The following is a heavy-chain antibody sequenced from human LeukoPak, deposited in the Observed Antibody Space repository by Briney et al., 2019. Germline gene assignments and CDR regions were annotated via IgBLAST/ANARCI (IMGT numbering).Heavy chain of an antibody. D-gene: IGHD6-19*01. CDR2: TNPNSGGT. V-gene: IGHV1-2*02. J-gene: IGHJ4*02. CDR1: GYTFTSYD. CDR3: ARSSEIYSSGWYN. Sequence: ASVKVSCKASGYTFTSYDINWVRQATGQGLEWMGWTNPNSGGTNYAQKFQGRVTMTRDTSISTAYMELSRLRSDDTAVYYCARSSEIYSSGWYNWGQGTLVTVSS.